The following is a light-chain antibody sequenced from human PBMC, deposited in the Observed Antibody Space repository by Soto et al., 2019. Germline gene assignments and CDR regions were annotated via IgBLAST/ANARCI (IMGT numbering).Light chain of an antibody. CDR2: GDN. J-gene: IGLJ1*01. CDR1: TSNIGAPYD. V-gene: IGLV1-40*01. CDR3: YSYAGSNTYV. Sequence: QSVLTQPPSVSGAPGQRVSISCTGSTSNIGAPYDVHWYQHLPGTAPKLLIYGDNNRPSGVPDRFSGSKSGTSASLTISGLQAEDEADYYCYSYAGSNTYVFGTGTKVTVL.